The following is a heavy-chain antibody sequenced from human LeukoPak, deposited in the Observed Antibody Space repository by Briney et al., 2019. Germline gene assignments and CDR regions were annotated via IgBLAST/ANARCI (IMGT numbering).Heavy chain of an antibody. CDR1: GYTFTNSG. CDR2: ISAYNGIT. Sequence: ASVRVSCKTSGYTFTNSGLNWVRQAPGQGLEWMGWISAYNGITNYAQKLQGRVTMTTDTSTSTAYMELRSLRSDDTAVYYCARDQGSSSWNYYYGMDVWGQGTTVTVSS. CDR3: ARDQGSSSWNYYYGMDV. D-gene: IGHD6-13*01. J-gene: IGHJ6*02. V-gene: IGHV1-18*01.